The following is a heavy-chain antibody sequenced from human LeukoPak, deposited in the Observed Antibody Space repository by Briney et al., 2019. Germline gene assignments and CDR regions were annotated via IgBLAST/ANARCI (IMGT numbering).Heavy chain of an antibody. D-gene: IGHD2-2*01. CDR2: ISSSSSYI. CDR1: GFTFSSYS. CDR3: ARDRRYCSSTSCFNDAFDI. J-gene: IGHJ3*02. Sequence: GGSLRLSCAASGFTFSSYSMNWVRQAPGKGLEWVSSISSSSSYIYYADSVKGRFTISRDNAKNSLYLQMNSLRAEDTAVYYCARDRRYCSSTSCFNDAFDIWGQGTMVAVSS. V-gene: IGHV3-21*01.